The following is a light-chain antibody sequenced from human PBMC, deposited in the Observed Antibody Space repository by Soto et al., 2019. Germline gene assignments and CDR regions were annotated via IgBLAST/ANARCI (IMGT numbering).Light chain of an antibody. V-gene: IGLV1-40*01. J-gene: IGLJ3*02. Sequence: QSVLTQPPSVSVAPGQGVTISCAGTSSNIGAGYDVHWYQQVPGTAPKLLIYTNSNRPSGVPDRFSGSKSGTSASLAITGLQAADEADYYCQSYDSSLSALVFGGGTKVTVL. CDR3: QSYDSSLSALV. CDR1: SSNIGAGYD. CDR2: TNS.